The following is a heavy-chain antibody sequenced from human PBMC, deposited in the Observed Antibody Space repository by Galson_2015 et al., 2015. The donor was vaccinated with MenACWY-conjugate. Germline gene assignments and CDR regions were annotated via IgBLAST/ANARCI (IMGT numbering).Heavy chain of an antibody. J-gene: IGHJ4*01. CDR1: GFTFSNAW. CDR2: IQSRTDGGTA. CDR3: TTSVVVAANFDY. D-gene: IGHD2-15*01. V-gene: IGHV3-15*07. Sequence: SLRLSCAASGFTFSNAWMNWVRQAPGKGLEWVGRIQSRTDGGTAEYAPPVTGRFTISRDDSKNTLYLQMNRLKDEDTAVYYCTTSVVVAANFDYWGQGTLVTVSS.